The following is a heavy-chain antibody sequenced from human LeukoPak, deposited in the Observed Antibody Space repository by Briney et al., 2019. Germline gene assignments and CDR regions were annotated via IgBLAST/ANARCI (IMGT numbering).Heavy chain of an antibody. J-gene: IGHJ4*02. CDR1: GYTFTNYH. CDR3: ARDDNYGIFVNVDY. Sequence: ASVKVSCKASGYTFTNYHMHWVRQAPGQALEWMGILTPNSGDTTYAQKFQGRVTLTTDTSTSTAYMELSSLRSDDTAVYYCARDDNYGIFVNVDYWGQGTLVTVSS. D-gene: IGHD4-11*01. CDR2: LTPNSGDT. V-gene: IGHV1-46*01.